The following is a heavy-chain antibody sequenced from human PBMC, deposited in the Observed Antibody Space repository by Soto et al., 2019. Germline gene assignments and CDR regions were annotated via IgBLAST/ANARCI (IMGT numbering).Heavy chain of an antibody. D-gene: IGHD3-10*01. CDR2: MNPNSGNT. V-gene: IGHV1-8*01. CDR1: GYTFTSYD. Sequence: QVQLVQSGAEVKKPGASVKVSCKASGYTFTSYDINWVRQATGQGLEWMGWMNPNSGNTGYTQKFQGRGTMTRTTSISTAYMELSSRRSGDTAVDDCARDGCLLWFGGVAAFDIWGQGTMVTVSS. CDR3: ARDGCLLWFGGVAAFDI. J-gene: IGHJ3*02.